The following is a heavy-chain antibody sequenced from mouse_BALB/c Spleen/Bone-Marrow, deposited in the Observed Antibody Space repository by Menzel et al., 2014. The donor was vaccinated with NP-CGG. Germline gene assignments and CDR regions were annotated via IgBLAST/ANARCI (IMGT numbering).Heavy chain of an antibody. V-gene: IGHV1S34*01. CDR2: NGAT. D-gene: IGHD1-1*01. CDR3: ARSEGIYYYGSSYALDY. J-gene: IGHJ4*01. CDR1: DYSFTDYY. Sequence: LVKTGASVKISCKASDYSFTDYYMHWVKQTHGKSLEWIGYNGATSYNQKFKGKATFTVDTSSSTAYMQFSSLTSEDSAVYYCARSEGIYYYGSSYALDYWGQGTSVTVSS.